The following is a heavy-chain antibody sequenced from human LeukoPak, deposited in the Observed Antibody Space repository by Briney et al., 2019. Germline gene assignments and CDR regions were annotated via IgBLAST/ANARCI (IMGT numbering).Heavy chain of an antibody. V-gene: IGHV1-2*06. CDR3: ARDLSSTSNWEFDY. D-gene: IGHD7-27*01. Sequence: GASVKVSCKTSGYTFIDYFIHWVRQAPGQGPEWMGRLNPNNGDTYYAQDFQGRVTMTRDTSISTAYMELSRLTSDDTAVYYCARDLSSTSNWEFDYWGQGTLVTVSS. CDR1: GYTFIDYF. CDR2: LNPNNGDT. J-gene: IGHJ4*02.